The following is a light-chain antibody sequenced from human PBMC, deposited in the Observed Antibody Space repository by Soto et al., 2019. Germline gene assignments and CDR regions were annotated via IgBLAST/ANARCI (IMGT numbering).Light chain of an antibody. J-gene: IGKJ4*01. Sequence: EIVMTQSPATLSVSPGERVTLSCRASQEIRSSLAWYQQKPGQAPRLVIYGASLRPTGIPDRFSGSGSGTDFTLTVSRLEPEDFAVYYCQQYGSSPPLTFGGGTKVDIK. V-gene: IGKV3-20*01. CDR3: QQYGSSPPLT. CDR2: GAS. CDR1: QEIRSSL.